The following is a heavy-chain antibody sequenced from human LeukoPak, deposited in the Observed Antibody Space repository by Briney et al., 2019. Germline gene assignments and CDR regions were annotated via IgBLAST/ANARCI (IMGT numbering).Heavy chain of an antibody. CDR3: AREEYGFDP. V-gene: IGHV3-48*02. CDR1: GFTFSRKT. J-gene: IGHJ5*02. D-gene: IGHD2-2*01. Sequence: PGGSLRLSCAASGFTFSRKTMNWVRQAPGKGLEWVSYISSDSGTIYYADSVRGRFTISRDNAKNSLYLQMNSLRDEDTAVYYCAREEYGFDPWGQGTLVTVSS. CDR2: ISSDSGTI.